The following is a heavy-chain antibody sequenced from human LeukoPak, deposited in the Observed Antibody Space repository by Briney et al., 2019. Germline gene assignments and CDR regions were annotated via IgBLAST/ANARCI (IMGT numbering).Heavy chain of an antibody. J-gene: IGHJ4*02. V-gene: IGHV3-23*01. Sequence: GGTLRLSCAASGFTFSSYGMIWVRQAPGKGLEWVSGISGSGGSTYLADSVKGRFTISRDNSKNTLYLQMNSLRADDTAVYYCAKDRPTVYSSSWLHFLDSWGQGTLVTVSS. CDR2: ISGSGGST. CDR3: AKDRPTVYSSSWLHFLDS. D-gene: IGHD6-13*01. CDR1: GFTFSSYG.